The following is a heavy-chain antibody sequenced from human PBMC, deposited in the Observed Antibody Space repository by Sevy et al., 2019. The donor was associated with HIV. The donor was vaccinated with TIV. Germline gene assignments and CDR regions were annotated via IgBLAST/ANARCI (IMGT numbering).Heavy chain of an antibody. CDR3: ARVRYNYGSYYFDY. Sequence: GGSLRLSCAASRFTFSDYCMSWIRQAPGKGLEWVSYISSGGTTTYYADSLKGRFTISRDNAKNSLYLQMNSLRAEDTAVYYCARVRYNYGSYYFDYWGQGTLVTVSS. J-gene: IGHJ4*02. D-gene: IGHD1-1*01. CDR2: ISSGGTTT. V-gene: IGHV3-11*01. CDR1: RFTFSDYC.